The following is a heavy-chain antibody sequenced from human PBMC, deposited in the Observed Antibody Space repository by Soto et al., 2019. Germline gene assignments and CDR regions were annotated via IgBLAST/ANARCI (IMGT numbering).Heavy chain of an antibody. Sequence: SETLSLTCTVSGGSISSYYWSWIRQPPGKGLEWIGYIYYSGSTNYNPSLKSRVTISVDTSKNQFSLKLSSVTAADAAVYYCARDSIGRYFDYWGQGTLVTVSS. CDR1: GGSISSYY. CDR2: IYYSGST. J-gene: IGHJ4*02. CDR3: ARDSIGRYFDY. D-gene: IGHD3-9*01. V-gene: IGHV4-59*01.